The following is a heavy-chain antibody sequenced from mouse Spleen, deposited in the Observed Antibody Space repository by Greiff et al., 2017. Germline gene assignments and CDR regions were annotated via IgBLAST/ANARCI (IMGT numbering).Heavy chain of an antibody. Sequence: VHVKQSVAELVRPGASVKLSCTASGFNIKNTYMRWVKQRPEQGLEWIGRIDPANGNTKYAPKFQGKATITADTSSNTAYLQLSSLTSEDTAIYYCARGRDAMDYWGQGTSVTVSS. J-gene: IGHJ4*01. CDR2: IDPANGNT. V-gene: IGHV14-3*01. CDR1: GFNIKNTY. CDR3: ARGRDAMDY.